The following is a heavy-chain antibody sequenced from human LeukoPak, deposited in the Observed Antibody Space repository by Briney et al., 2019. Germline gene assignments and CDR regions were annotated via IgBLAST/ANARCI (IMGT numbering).Heavy chain of an antibody. Sequence: PSETLSLTCAVYGGSFSGYYWSWIRQPPGKGLKWIGEINHSGSTNYNPSLKSRVTISVDTSKNQFSLKLSSVTAADTAVYYCARGLREVRYCSGGSCYSLYYFDYWGQGTLVTVSS. CDR3: ARGLREVRYCSGGSCYSLYYFDY. CDR1: GGSFSGYY. J-gene: IGHJ4*02. V-gene: IGHV4-34*01. CDR2: INHSGST. D-gene: IGHD2-15*01.